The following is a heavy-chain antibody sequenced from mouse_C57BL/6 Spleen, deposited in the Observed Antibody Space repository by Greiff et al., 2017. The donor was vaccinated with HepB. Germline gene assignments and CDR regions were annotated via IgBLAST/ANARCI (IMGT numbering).Heavy chain of an antibody. CDR1: GFTFSDYG. V-gene: IGHV5-17*01. Sequence: EVKLMESGGGLVKPGGSLKLSCAASGFTFSDYGMHWVRQAPEKGLEWVAYISSGSSTIYYADTVKGRFTISRDNAKNTLFLQMTSLRSEDTAMYYCARRAVVARGYFDVWGTGTTVTVSS. D-gene: IGHD1-1*01. CDR3: ARRAVVARGYFDV. J-gene: IGHJ1*03. CDR2: ISSGSSTI.